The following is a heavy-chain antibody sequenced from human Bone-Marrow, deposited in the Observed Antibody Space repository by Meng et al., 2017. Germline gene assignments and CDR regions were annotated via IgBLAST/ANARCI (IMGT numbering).Heavy chain of an antibody. D-gene: IGHD3-10*01. CDR3: ARRRIGHYGSGITPIDY. Sequence: GGSLRLSCAASGFTFSNYAMSWVRQAPGKGLEWVSVVTGSGGTIYYADFVTGRFTISRDNSKNTPYLQMKSLRDEDTAVYYCARRRIGHYGSGITPIDYWGQGTLVTVSS. CDR2: VTGSGGTI. J-gene: IGHJ4*02. V-gene: IGHV3-23*01. CDR1: GFTFSNYA.